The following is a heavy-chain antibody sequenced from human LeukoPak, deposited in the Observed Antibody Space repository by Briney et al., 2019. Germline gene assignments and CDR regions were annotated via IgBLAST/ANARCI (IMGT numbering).Heavy chain of an antibody. J-gene: IGHJ4*02. CDR2: ISAYNGNT. V-gene: IGHV1-18*01. CDR3: ARGSGKLRYFDWLLPLFDY. Sequence: ASVKVSCKASGYTFTSYGISWVRQAPGQGLEWMGWISAYNGNTNYAQKLQGRVTMTTDTSTSIAYMELRSLRSDDTAVYYCARGSGKLRYFDWLLPLFDYWGQGTLVTVSS. D-gene: IGHD3-9*01. CDR1: GYTFTSYG.